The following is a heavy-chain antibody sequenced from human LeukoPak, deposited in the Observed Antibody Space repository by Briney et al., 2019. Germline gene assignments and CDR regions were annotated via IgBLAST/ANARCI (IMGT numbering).Heavy chain of an antibody. D-gene: IGHD6-6*01. CDR3: AQMEEYRTNFYYFDH. Sequence: TSETLSLTCAVYGGSFSGYYWSWIRQPPGKGLEWIGEINHSGSTNYNPSLKSRVTISVDTSKNQFSLKLTSVTAADTAVYYCAQMEEYRTNFYYFDHWGQGVLVTVSS. CDR1: GGSFSGYY. J-gene: IGHJ4*02. V-gene: IGHV4-34*01. CDR2: INHSGST.